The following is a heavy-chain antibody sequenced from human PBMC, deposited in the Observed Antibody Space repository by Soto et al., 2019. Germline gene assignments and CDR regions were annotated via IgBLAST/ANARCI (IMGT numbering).Heavy chain of an antibody. V-gene: IGHV6-1*01. Sequence: QSQTLSLTCAISGDSVSSNSAAWNWIRQSPSRGLEWLGRTYYRSKWYNGYAESVKSRITINPDTSKNQFSLQLNSVTPEDTAVYYCAREGTTVVRGYFDYWGQGTLVTVSS. CDR1: GDSVSSNSAA. J-gene: IGHJ4*02. CDR3: AREGTTVVRGYFDY. CDR2: TYYRSKWYN. D-gene: IGHD4-17*01.